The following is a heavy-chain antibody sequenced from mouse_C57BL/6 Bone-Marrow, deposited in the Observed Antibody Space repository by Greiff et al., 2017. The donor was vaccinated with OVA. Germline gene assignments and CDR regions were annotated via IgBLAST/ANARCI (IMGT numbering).Heavy chain of an antibody. Sequence: VQLLQSGAELARPGASVKLSCKASGYTFTSYGICWVKQSTGQGLEWIGEIYTRSGYTYYNEKFKGKVTLTADKSSSTAYMEISSLRSEDTAVYFCARAYGNYDYDGWGQGTTLTVST. J-gene: IGHJ2*01. D-gene: IGHD2-1*01. CDR2: IYTRSGYT. V-gene: IGHV1-81*01. CDR3: ARAYGNYDYDG. CDR1: GYTFTSYG.